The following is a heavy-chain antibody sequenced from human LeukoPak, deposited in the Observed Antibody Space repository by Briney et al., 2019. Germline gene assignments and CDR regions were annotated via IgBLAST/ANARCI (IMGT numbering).Heavy chain of an antibody. J-gene: IGHJ6*04. CDR2: IKQDGSEK. CDR3: ARKFYAMDV. Sequence: GGSLRLSCVASGFTFSSYWMSWVRQALGKGLEWVANIKQDGSEKHYVDSLKGRFTISRDNAKNSLYLQMNGLRAEDTAVYYCARKFYAMDVWGIGTTVTVSS. V-gene: IGHV3-7*03. CDR1: GFTFSSYW.